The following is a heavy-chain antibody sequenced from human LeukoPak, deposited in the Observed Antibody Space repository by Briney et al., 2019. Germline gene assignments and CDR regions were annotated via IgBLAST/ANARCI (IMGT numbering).Heavy chain of an antibody. D-gene: IGHD3-10*01. J-gene: IGHJ5*02. Sequence: GGSLRLSCAASGFTFNNAWMAWVRQPPGKGLEWVANIKQDGSDKYYVDSVKGRFTISRDNAKNSLYLQMNSLRVEDTAVYYCARAGVVWFGEFDPWGQGTLVTVSS. CDR1: GFTFNNAW. V-gene: IGHV3-7*01. CDR3: ARAGVVWFGEFDP. CDR2: IKQDGSDK.